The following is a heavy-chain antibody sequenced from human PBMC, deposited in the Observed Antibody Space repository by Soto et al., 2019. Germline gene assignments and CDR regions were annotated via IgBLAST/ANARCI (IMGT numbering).Heavy chain of an antibody. CDR1: GFTFSSYA. J-gene: IGHJ4*02. Sequence: PGGSLRLSCAASGFTFSSYAMSWVRQAPGKGLEWVSAISGGGGSTYYADSVKGRFTISRDNSKNTLYLQMNSLRAEDTAVYYCAKQIVVLAASNIDYWGQGTLVTVSS. D-gene: IGHD2-15*01. CDR3: AKQIVVLAASNIDY. CDR2: ISGGGGST. V-gene: IGHV3-23*01.